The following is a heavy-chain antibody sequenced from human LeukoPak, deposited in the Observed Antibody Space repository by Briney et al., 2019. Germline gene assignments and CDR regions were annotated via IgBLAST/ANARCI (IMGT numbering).Heavy chain of an antibody. D-gene: IGHD3-22*01. V-gene: IGHV1-2*02. CDR3: ARVVLSYYYDSSGYYGAYFDY. Sequence: ASVTVSFEASGYTFTGYYMHWVRQAPGQGLEWMGWINPNSGGTNYAQKFQGRVTMPRDTSISTAYMELSRLRSDDTAAYYCARVVLSYYYDSSGYYGAYFDYWGQGTLVTVSS. CDR1: GYTFTGYY. J-gene: IGHJ4*02. CDR2: INPNSGGT.